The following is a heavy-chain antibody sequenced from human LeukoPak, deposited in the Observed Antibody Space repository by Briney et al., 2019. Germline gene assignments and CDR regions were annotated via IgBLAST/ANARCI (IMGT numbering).Heavy chain of an antibody. J-gene: IGHJ5*02. CDR1: GGSFSGYY. V-gene: IGHV4-34*01. D-gene: IGHD3-10*01. Sequence: SETLSLTCAVYGGSFSGYYWSWIRQPPGKGLEWIGEINHSGSTNYNPSLKSRVTISVDTSKNQFSLKLNSVTAADTAVYYCAREESRITMVRGATPTNWFDPWGQGTLVTVSS. CDR2: INHSGST. CDR3: AREESRITMVRGATPTNWFDP.